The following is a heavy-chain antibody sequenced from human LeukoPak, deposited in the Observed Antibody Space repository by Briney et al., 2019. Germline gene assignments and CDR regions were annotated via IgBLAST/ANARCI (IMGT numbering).Heavy chain of an antibody. Sequence: PSETLSLTCAASGGSISSSNWWSWVRQPPGKGLEWIGEIYHSGSTNHDPSLKSRVTISVDKSKNQFSLKLSSVTAADTAVYYCASRAYSSGWYDYWGQGTLVTVSS. CDR2: IYHSGST. J-gene: IGHJ4*02. V-gene: IGHV4-4*02. CDR1: GGSISSSNW. CDR3: ASRAYSSGWYDY. D-gene: IGHD6-19*01.